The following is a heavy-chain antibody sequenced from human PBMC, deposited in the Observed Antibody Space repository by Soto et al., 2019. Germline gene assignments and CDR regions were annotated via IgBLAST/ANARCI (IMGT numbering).Heavy chain of an antibody. CDR1: GFTFSSYA. D-gene: IGHD3-10*01. Sequence: GGSLRLSCAASGFTFSSYAMSWVRQAPGKGLEWVSAISCSGGSTYYADSVKGRFTISRDNSKNTLDLQMNSLRAEYTAVYYCAKVGPRHIWSESEYYYYGMDVWGQGTTVHVYS. CDR2: ISCSGGST. CDR3: AKVGPRHIWSESEYYYYGMDV. J-gene: IGHJ6*02. V-gene: IGHV3-23*01.